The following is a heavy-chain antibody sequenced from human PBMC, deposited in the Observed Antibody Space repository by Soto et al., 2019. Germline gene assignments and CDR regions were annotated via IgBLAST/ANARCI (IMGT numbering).Heavy chain of an antibody. J-gene: IGHJ3*02. Sequence: SETLSLTCTVSGGSISSYYWSWIRQPPGKGLEWIGYIYYSGSTNYNPSLKSRVTISVDTSKNQFSLKLSSVTAADTAVYYCARHLREYSGYGAFDIWGQGTMVTVSS. CDR3: ARHLREYSGYGAFDI. CDR2: IYYSGST. D-gene: IGHD5-12*01. V-gene: IGHV4-59*08. CDR1: GGSISSYY.